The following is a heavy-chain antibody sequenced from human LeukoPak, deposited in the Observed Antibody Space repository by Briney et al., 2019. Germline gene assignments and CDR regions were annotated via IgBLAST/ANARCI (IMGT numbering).Heavy chain of an antibody. J-gene: IGHJ6*03. V-gene: IGHV3-21*01. CDR2: ISSSSSYI. Sequence: GGSLRLSCAASGFTFSSYSMNWVRQAPGKGLEWVSSISSSSSYIYYADSVKGRFTISRDNAKNSLYLQMNSLRAEDTAVYYCARDRTHYDILTGREGDYMDVWGKGTTVTISS. CDR3: ARDRTHYDILTGREGDYMDV. D-gene: IGHD3-9*01. CDR1: GFTFSSYS.